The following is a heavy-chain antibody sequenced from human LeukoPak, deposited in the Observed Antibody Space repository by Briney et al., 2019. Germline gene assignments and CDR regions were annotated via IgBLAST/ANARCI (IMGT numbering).Heavy chain of an antibody. D-gene: IGHD1-26*01. CDR3: AKDSGNYTYFYYGMDV. V-gene: IGHV3-30*18. CDR2: ISYDGNNK. Sequence: GGSLRLSCSASGFTFSSYSMHWVRQSPGKGLEWVAVISYDGNNKYYADSVKGRFTISRDNSKNTLYLQMNSLRPEDTAVFYCAKDSGNYTYFYYGMDVWGQGTTVTVSS. J-gene: IGHJ6*02. CDR1: GFTFSSYS.